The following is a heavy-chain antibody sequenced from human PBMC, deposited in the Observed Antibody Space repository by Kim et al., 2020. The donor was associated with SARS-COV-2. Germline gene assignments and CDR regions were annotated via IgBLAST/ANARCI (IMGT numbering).Heavy chain of an antibody. V-gene: IGHV4-59*01. J-gene: IGHJ4*02. CDR1: GGSISSYY. D-gene: IGHD6-13*01. Sequence: SETLSLTCTVSGGSISSYYWSWIRQPPGKGLEWIGSIYYSGNTNYNPSLKSRVTISVDTSKNQFSLKLSSVTAADTAVYYCARTDSSSFNFDYWGQGTL. CDR2: IYYSGNT. CDR3: ARTDSSSFNFDY.